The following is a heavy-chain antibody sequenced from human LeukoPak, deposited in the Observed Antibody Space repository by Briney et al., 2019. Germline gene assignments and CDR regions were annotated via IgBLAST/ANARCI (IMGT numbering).Heavy chain of an antibody. V-gene: IGHV3-9*01. CDR3: AKDVGRHRYYYDSSGYSVGAFDI. J-gene: IGHJ3*02. CDR2: ISWNSGSI. D-gene: IGHD3-22*01. CDR1: GFTFDDYA. Sequence: PGGSLRLSCAASGFTFDDYAMHWVRQAPGKGLEWVSGISWNSGSIGYADSVKGRFTISRDNAKNSLYLQTNSLRAEDTALYYCAKDVGRHRYYYDSSGYSVGAFDIWGQGTMVTVSS.